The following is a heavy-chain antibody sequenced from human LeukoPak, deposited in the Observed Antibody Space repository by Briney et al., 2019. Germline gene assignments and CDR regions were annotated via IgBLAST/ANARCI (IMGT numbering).Heavy chain of an antibody. CDR3: AKDGPYTTSWYQNWFDP. CDR2: IKQDGGVK. V-gene: IGHV3-7*01. J-gene: IGHJ5*02. D-gene: IGHD6-13*01. Sequence: GGSLRLSCAASGFSFSDYGMHWVRQAPGKGLEWVANIKQDGGVKYYVDSVKGRFTISRDNAKNSLYLQMNSLRADDTAVYYCAKDGPYTTSWYQNWFDPWGQGTLVTVSS. CDR1: GFSFSDYG.